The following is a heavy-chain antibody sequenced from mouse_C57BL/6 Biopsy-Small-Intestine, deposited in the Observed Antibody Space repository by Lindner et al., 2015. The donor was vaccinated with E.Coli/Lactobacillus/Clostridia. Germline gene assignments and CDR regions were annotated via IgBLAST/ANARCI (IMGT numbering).Heavy chain of an antibody. CDR2: ISGGSSTI. CDR1: GFTFSDYG. CDR3: ARSYSYYSYDEGYALDY. Sequence: VQLQESGGGLVKPGGSRKLSCAASGFTFSDYGMHWVRQAPEKGLEWVAYISGGSSTIYYVDTVKGRFTISRDNAKNTLFLQMTSLRSEDTAMYYCARSYSYYSYDEGYALDYWGQGTSVTVSS. J-gene: IGHJ4*01. V-gene: IGHV5-17*01. D-gene: IGHD2-12*01.